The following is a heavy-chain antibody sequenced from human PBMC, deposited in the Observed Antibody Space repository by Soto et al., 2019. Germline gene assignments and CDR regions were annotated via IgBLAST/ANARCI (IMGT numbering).Heavy chain of an antibody. V-gene: IGHV4-61*01. Sequence: SETLCLTCTVSGGSVGSGSYYWSWIRQPPGKGLEWIGYIYYSGSTNYNPSLKSRVTISVDTSRNQFSLKLSSMTAADTAVYYCARGSPMDVWGQGTTVTVSS. CDR3: ARGSPMDV. CDR1: GGSVGSGSYY. CDR2: IYYSGST. J-gene: IGHJ6*02.